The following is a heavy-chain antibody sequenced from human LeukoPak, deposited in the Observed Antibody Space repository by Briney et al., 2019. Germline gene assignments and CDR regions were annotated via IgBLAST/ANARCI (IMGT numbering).Heavy chain of an antibody. V-gene: IGHV5-10-1*01. Sequence: GESLRISCKGSGYRFISYWISWVRQMPGKGLEWMGRIDPSDSYTNYSPSFQGHVTISADKSISTAYLQWSSLKASDTAMYYCARHGGYSDWYFDLWGRGTLVTVSS. D-gene: IGHD3-22*01. CDR1: GYRFISYW. CDR2: IDPSDSYT. J-gene: IGHJ2*01. CDR3: ARHGGYSDWYFDL.